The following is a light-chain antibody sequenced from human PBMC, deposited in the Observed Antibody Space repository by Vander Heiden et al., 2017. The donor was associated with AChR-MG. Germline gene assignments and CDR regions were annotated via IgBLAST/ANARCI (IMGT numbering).Light chain of an antibody. CDR2: EVS. Sequence: QSALPQPPSASGSPGQSVTISCPGTSSDVGGYKYVSWYQQQPGKAPKLMIFEVSQRPSGVPDRFSGSKSGNTASLTVSGLQAEDEADYYCISYAGGRPVVFGGGTKLTVL. CDR3: ISYAGGRPVV. CDR1: SSDVGGYKY. V-gene: IGLV2-8*01. J-gene: IGLJ2*01.